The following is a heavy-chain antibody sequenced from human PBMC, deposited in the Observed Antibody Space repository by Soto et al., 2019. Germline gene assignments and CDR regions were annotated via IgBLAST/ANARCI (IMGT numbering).Heavy chain of an antibody. CDR1: GGSFSGYY. Sequence: PSETLSLTCAVSGGSFSGYYWGWVRQPPGKGLEWVGEINYSGSTNYNPSLKRRVTISVDTSKNQVSLKVTSVTAADTAMYYCARRNYFYALDVWGHGTTVTVSS. V-gene: IGHV4-34*01. J-gene: IGHJ6*02. CDR3: ARRNYFYALDV. CDR2: INYSGST.